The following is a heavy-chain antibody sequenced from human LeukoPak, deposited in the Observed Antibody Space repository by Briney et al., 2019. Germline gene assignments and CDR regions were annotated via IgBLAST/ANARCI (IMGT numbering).Heavy chain of an antibody. CDR2: ISRDGSST. V-gene: IGHV3-74*01. CDR1: GLTLSTYW. J-gene: IGHJ4*02. Sequence: GGSLRLSCAASGLTLSTYWVHWVRQAPGKGLVWVSHISRDGSSTSYADSVRGRFTISRDNAKNTVYLQMNSLRAEDTAVYYCARPYCSSDTCYSPPDYWGQGTLVTVSP. D-gene: IGHD2-15*01. CDR3: ARPYCSSDTCYSPPDY.